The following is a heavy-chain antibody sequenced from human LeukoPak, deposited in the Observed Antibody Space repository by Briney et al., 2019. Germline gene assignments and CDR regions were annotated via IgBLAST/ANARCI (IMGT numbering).Heavy chain of an antibody. Sequence: GGSLRLSCAASGFTFSSYSMNWVRQAPGKGLEWVSYVSSSSSTIYYADSVKGRFTISRDNAKNSLYLQMNSLRAEDTAVYYCARDRVYCSGGSCYSDYYGMDVWGQGTTVTVSS. J-gene: IGHJ6*02. CDR3: ARDRVYCSGGSCYSDYYGMDV. V-gene: IGHV3-48*01. D-gene: IGHD2-15*01. CDR1: GFTFSSYS. CDR2: VSSSSSTI.